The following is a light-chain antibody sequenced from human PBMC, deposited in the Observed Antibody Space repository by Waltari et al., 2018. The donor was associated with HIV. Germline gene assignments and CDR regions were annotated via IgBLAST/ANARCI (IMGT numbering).Light chain of an antibody. CDR1: TSAIRIFDS. CDR2: GVY. J-gene: IGLJ2*01. Sequence: QSALTQPASVSGSPGQSITISCAGTTSAIRIFDSVSWYQQHPGRAPQLMIFGVYSRPSGVSSRFSGSKSGNTASLTISGLQAEDEANYYCCSYTAIHTLIFGGGTKLTVL. V-gene: IGLV2-14*01. CDR3: CSYTAIHTLI.